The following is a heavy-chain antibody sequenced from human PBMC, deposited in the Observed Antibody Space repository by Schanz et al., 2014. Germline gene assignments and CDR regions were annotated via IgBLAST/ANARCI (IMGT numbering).Heavy chain of an antibody. D-gene: IGHD5-18*01. V-gene: IGHV3-23*04. CDR3: ARDTSYGMDV. CDR2: IIGSGGST. Sequence: EVQLVESGGGLVQPGGSLRLSCAASGFTVSSNHMSWVRQAPGKGLEWVSAIIGSGGSTYYADSVKGRFTISRDNAKISLYLQMSSRRVEDAAAYDCARDTSYGMDVWGQGTTVTVSS. CDR1: GFTVSSNH. J-gene: IGHJ6*02.